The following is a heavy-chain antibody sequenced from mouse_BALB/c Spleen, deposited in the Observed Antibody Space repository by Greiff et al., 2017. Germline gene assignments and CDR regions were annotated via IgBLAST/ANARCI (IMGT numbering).Heavy chain of an antibody. D-gene: IGHD2-13*01. CDR1: GFTFSSYT. Sequence: DVKLVESGGGLVKPGGSLKLSCAASGFTFSSYTMSWVRQTPEKRLEWVATISSGGSYTYYPDSVKGRFTISRDNAKYTLYLQMSRLKSEDTAMYYCTREGVVTDEYYFDYWGQGTTLTVSS. V-gene: IGHV5-6-4*01. J-gene: IGHJ2*01. CDR2: ISSGGSYT. CDR3: TREGVVTDEYYFDY.